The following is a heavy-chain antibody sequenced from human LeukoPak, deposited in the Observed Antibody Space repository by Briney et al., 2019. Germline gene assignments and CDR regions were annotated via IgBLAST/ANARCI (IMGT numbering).Heavy chain of an antibody. CDR1: GFTFSSYS. J-gene: IGHJ4*02. CDR2: ISSSSSYI. D-gene: IGHD6-6*01. Sequence: PGGSLRLSCAASGFTFSSYSMNWVRQAPGKGLEWVSSISSSSSYIYYADSVKGRFTISRDNAKNSLYLQMNSLRAEDTAVYYCARETRLSIAARPLDYWGQGTLVTVSS. V-gene: IGHV3-21*01. CDR3: ARETRLSIAARPLDY.